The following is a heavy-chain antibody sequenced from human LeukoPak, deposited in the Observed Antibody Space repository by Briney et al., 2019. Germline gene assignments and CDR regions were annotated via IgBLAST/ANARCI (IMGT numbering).Heavy chain of an antibody. CDR3: ARGDYYDRSVYMDV. J-gene: IGHJ6*03. CDR2: IYHSGST. D-gene: IGHD3-22*01. Sequence: PSETLSLTCAVYGGSFSGYLWSWVRQPPGKGLEWIGEIYHSGSTNYNPSLKSRVTISVDKSKNQFSLKLSSVTAADTAVYYCARGDYYDRSVYMDVWGKGTTVTVSS. V-gene: IGHV4-34*01. CDR1: GGSFSGYL.